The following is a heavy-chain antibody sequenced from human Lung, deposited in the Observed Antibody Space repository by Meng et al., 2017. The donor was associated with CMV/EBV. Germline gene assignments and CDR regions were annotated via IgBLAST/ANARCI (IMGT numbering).Heavy chain of an antibody. CDR1: GYSFSGFY. J-gene: IGHJ4*01. CDR2: VNPISDDT. V-gene: IGHV1-2*06. D-gene: IGHD6-19*01. CDR3: AKSSDNGWSS. Sequence: VQLVQSGAEVKRPGASVKISCQASGYSFSGFYPYWARQAPGHGLEWLGRVNPISDDTHLAQKFEGRITVTRGATINTAFMELTRLRPDDTAVYYCAKSSDNGWSSWGPGTLVTVSS.